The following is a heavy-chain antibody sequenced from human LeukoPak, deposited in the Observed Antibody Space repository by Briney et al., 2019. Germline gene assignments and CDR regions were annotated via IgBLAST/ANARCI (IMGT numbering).Heavy chain of an antibody. CDR3: ARKVVVAAAHYFDY. J-gene: IGHJ4*02. CDR2: IYYSGST. CDR1: GGSISSSSYY. D-gene: IGHD2-15*01. V-gene: IGHV4-39*07. Sequence: SETLSLTCTVSGGSISSSSYYWGWIRQPPGKGLEWIGSIYYSGSTYYNPSLKSRVTISVDTPKNQFSLKLSSVTAADTAVYYCARKVVVAAAHYFDYWGQGTLVTVSS.